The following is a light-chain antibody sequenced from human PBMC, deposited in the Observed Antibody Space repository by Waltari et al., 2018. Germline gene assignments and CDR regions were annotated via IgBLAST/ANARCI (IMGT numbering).Light chain of an antibody. J-gene: IGLJ3*02. CDR2: DVS. Sequence: QSALTQPRSVSGPPGQSVTISCTGTSSDVGGFDAVPWYRTPPGKAPEPIIYDVSKRPSGFPDRFSGSKSGNTASLTISGLQADDEADYYCSSNAGYSTWVFGGGTKVTVL. CDR3: SSNAGYSTWV. V-gene: IGLV2-11*01. CDR1: SSDVGGFDA.